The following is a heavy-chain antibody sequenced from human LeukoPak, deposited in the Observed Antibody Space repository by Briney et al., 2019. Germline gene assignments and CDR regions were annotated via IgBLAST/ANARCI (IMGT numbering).Heavy chain of an antibody. CDR1: GGSISSYY. D-gene: IGHD3-22*01. CDR2: IYTSGST. J-gene: IGHJ3*02. CDR3: ARDLSSSGYYYPDAFDI. Sequence: SETLSLTCTVSGGSISSYYWSWIRQPAGKGLEWIGRIYTSGSTNYNPSLKSRVTMLVDTSKNQFSLKLSSVTAADTAVYYCARDLSSSGYYYPDAFDIWGQGTMVTVSS. V-gene: IGHV4-4*07.